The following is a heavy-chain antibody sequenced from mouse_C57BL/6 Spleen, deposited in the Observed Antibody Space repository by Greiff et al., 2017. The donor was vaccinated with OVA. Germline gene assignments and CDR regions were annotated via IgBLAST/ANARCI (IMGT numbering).Heavy chain of an antibody. Sequence: EVMLVESGGGLVKPGGSLKLSCAASGFTFSDYGMHWVRQAPEKGLEWVAYISSGSSTIYYADTVKGRFTISRDNAKNTLFLQMTSLRSEDTAMYYCPRDGNPYYFDYWGQGTTLTVSS. CDR3: PRDGNPYYFDY. J-gene: IGHJ2*01. CDR1: GFTFSDYG. V-gene: IGHV5-17*01. CDR2: ISSGSSTI. D-gene: IGHD2-1*01.